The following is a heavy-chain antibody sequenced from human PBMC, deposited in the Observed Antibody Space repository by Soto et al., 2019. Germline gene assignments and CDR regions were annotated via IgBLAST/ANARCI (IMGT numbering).Heavy chain of an antibody. CDR2: LSGSGGTT. CDR3: AKQRADYGSGADTFYFDS. V-gene: IGHV3-23*01. D-gene: IGHD3-10*01. CDR1: GVTFSNYA. J-gene: IGHJ4*02. Sequence: EVQLLESGGGLVQPGGSLRLSCTVSGVTFSNYAMNCVRQAPGKGLEWVSSLSGSGGTTYYADSVKGRFIISRDNSKNTLYLLMNSLRAEDPALYYCAKQRADYGSGADTFYFDSWGQGALVTVSS.